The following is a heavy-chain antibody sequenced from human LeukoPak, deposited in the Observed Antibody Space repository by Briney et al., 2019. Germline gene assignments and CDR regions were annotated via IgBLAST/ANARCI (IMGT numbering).Heavy chain of an antibody. J-gene: IGHJ5*02. CDR1: GFTFSSYW. CDR3: ARDSVNNWFDP. CDR2: IKQDGSEK. Sequence: AGGSLRLSCAASGFTFSSYWMSWVRQAPGKGLEWVANIKQDGSEKYYVDSVKGRFTISRDNAKNSLYLQMNSLRAEDTAVCYCARDSVNNWFDPWGQGTLVTVSS. V-gene: IGHV3-7*04. D-gene: IGHD6-19*01.